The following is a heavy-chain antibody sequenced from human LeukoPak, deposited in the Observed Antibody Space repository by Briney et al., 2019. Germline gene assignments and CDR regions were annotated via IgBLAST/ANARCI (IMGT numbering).Heavy chain of an antibody. V-gene: IGHV4-39*07. J-gene: IGHJ4*02. CDR2: IYYSGST. CDR1: GGSISSSSYY. D-gene: IGHD6-6*01. CDR3: ARRKQLATPPDC. Sequence: SETLSLTCTVSGGSISSSSYYWGWIRQPPGKGLEWIGSIYYSGSTNYNPSLKSRVTISVDTSKNQFSLKLSSVTAADTAVYYCARRKQLATPPDCWGQGTLVTVSS.